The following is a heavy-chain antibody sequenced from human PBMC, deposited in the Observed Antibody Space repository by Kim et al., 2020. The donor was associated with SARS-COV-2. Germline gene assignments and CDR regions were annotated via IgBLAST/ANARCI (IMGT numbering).Heavy chain of an antibody. Sequence: ASVKVSCKASGYTFTSYAMHWVRQAPGQRLEWMGWINAGNGNTKYSQKFQGRVTITRDTSASTAYMELSSLRSEDTAVYYCARGGVVYSSPGEYYYYGMDVWGQGTTVTVSS. J-gene: IGHJ6*02. CDR2: INAGNGNT. V-gene: IGHV1-3*01. CDR1: GYTFTSYA. D-gene: IGHD3-16*01. CDR3: ARGGVVYSSPGEYYYYGMDV.